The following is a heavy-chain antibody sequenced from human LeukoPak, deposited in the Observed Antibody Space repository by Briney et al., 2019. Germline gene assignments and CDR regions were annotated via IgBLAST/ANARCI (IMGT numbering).Heavy chain of an antibody. Sequence: SETLSLTCTVSGGSISSGGYYWSWLRQPPGKGLEWIGYIYHSGSTYYNPSLKSRVTISVDRSKNQFSLKLSSVTAADTAVYYCARVSIAAAGPFDYWGQGTLVTVSS. CDR3: ARVSIAAAGPFDY. J-gene: IGHJ4*02. D-gene: IGHD6-13*01. CDR2: IYHSGST. V-gene: IGHV4-30-2*01. CDR1: GGSISSGGYY.